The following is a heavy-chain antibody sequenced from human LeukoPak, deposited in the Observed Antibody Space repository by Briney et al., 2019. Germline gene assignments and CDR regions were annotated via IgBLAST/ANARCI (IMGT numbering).Heavy chain of an antibody. CDR2: IYYSGST. V-gene: IGHV4-59*11. J-gene: IGHJ3*02. CDR3: ARLKGHYFDSSGSYRDI. D-gene: IGHD3-22*01. Sequence: SETLSLTCTVSGGSINSHYWSWIRQPPGKGQEWIGCIYYSGSTNYNPSLMSRVTISVDTSRNQFSLKLSSVTAADTAVYYCARLKGHYFDSSGSYRDIWGQGTKVTVSS. CDR1: GGSINSHY.